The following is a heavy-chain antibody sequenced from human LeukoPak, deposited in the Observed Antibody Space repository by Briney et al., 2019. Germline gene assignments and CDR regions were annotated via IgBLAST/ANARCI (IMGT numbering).Heavy chain of an antibody. CDR2: VYYSGST. Sequence: SETLSLTCTVSSGSISTSNYYWGWVRQPPGKGLEWIGYVYYSGSTNYNPSLKSRVTISVDTSKNQFSLKLSSVTAADTAVYYCARGVIYWGQGTLVTVSS. V-gene: IGHV4-61*05. CDR3: ARGVIY. CDR1: SGSISTSNYY. J-gene: IGHJ4*02.